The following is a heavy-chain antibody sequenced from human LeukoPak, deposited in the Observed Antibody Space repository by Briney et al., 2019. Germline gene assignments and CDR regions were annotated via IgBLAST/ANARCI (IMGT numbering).Heavy chain of an antibody. CDR2: IRDDGSNK. Sequence: GWSLRLSCAASGFTFSSYGMRGVRQAPGKGREGAAFIRDDGSNKYYGDSVQGRFTMSRDNSKNALYLQMNSLRAEDTAVYYCAKSEYSSSWYLVYWGQGTLVTVSS. CDR3: AKSEYSSSWYLVY. D-gene: IGHD6-13*01. V-gene: IGHV3-30*02. CDR1: GFTFSSYG. J-gene: IGHJ4*02.